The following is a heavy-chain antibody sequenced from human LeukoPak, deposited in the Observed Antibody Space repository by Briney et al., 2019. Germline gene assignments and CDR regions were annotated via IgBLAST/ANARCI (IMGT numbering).Heavy chain of an antibody. Sequence: SQTLSLTCAIAGDSVSSKNPAWNWLRQSPSRGLEWLGRTYYRSKWSFDYAVSVEGRITIKPDTSKNQFSLQLNSVTPADAAVYYCARSMSNGGFRLDYWGQGSLVTVSS. J-gene: IGHJ4*02. CDR1: GDSVSSKNPA. D-gene: IGHD4-11*01. CDR3: ARSMSNGGFRLDY. CDR2: TYYRSKWSF. V-gene: IGHV6-1*01.